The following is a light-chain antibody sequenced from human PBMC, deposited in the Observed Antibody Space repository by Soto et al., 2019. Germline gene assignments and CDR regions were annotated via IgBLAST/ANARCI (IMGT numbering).Light chain of an antibody. CDR2: XAS. CDR1: QCLXSY. J-gene: IGKJ5*01. CDR3: QQLNSLST. V-gene: IGKV1-8*01. Sequence: AIRVTQYPSSLSASAGDSVTITCRASQCLXSYFVWYQKKPGKAPKVLIDXASTLQSGVPSMFSGSGCGTDFTITISGLQPEDVATYCCQQLNSLSTFGQGTRLEIK.